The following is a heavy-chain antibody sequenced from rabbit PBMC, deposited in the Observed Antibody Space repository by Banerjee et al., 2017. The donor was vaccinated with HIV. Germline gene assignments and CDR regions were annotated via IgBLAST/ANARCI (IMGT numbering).Heavy chain of an antibody. CDR1: GFDFSSYG. J-gene: IGHJ4*01. CDR3: ARDQSGSGVYFDL. V-gene: IGHV1S8*01. D-gene: IGHD1-1*01. CDR2: IDPVFGST. Sequence: QEQLVESGGGLVQPGGSLKLSCKGSGFDFSSYGVSWVHQAPGKGLEWIGYIDPVFGSTYYASWVNGRFTISSHNAPNTLYLQLNSLTAADTATLFCARDQSGSGVYFDLWGQGTLVTVS.